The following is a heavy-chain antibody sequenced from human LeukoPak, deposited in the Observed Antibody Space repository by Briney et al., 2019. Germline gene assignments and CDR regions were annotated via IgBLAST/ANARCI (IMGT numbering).Heavy chain of an antibody. Sequence: GGSLRLSCAASGFTFSSYSMNWVRQAPGKGLEWVSSISSSSSYIYYADSVKGRFTISRDNAKNSLYLQMNSLRAEGTAVYYCARGLRYYDSSGYYFQPSDYYYYYMDVWGKGTTVTVSS. J-gene: IGHJ6*03. D-gene: IGHD3-22*01. CDR3: ARGLRYYDSSGYYFQPSDYYYYYMDV. CDR2: ISSSSSYI. V-gene: IGHV3-21*01. CDR1: GFTFSSYS.